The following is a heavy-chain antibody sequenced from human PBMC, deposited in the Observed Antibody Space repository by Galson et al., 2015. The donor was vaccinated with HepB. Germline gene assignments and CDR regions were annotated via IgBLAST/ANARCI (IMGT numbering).Heavy chain of an antibody. D-gene: IGHD6-19*01. V-gene: IGHV3-20*04. CDR3: ASGKSQWLALDY. Sequence: SLRLSCAASGFTFDDYGMSWVRQAPGKGLEWVSGINWNGGSTGYADSVKGRFTISRDNAKNSLYLQMNSLRAEDTALYYCASGKSQWLALDYWGQGTLVTVSS. CDR1: GFTFDDYG. CDR2: INWNGGST. J-gene: IGHJ4*02.